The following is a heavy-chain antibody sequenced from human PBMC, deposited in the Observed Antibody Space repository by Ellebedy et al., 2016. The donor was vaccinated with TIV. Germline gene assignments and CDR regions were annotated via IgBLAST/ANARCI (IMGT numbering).Heavy chain of an antibody. V-gene: IGHV3-23*01. CDR2: LSGSGGST. CDR3: AKCIPGPSAPRGGMGV. CDR1: GFTFSTYA. J-gene: IGHJ6*02. Sequence: PGGSLRLSCAASGFTFSTYAMSWVRQAPGKGLEWVSTLSGSGGSTYYADSVKGRFTISRDNFKNTLYLQMISLRADDTAVYYGAKCIPGPSAPRGGMGVWGQGTTVTVSS. D-gene: IGHD1-14*01.